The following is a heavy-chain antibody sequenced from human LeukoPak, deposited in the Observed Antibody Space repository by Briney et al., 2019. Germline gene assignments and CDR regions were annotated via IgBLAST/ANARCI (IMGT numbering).Heavy chain of an antibody. V-gene: IGHV4-39*01. CDR1: GGSISSNNHF. D-gene: IGHD6-13*01. CDR3: ARLGSSWYQLDY. Sequence: SETLSLTCTVSGGSISSNNHFWGWIRQPPGKGLEWIGSIHYSGSTYYNPSRKSRVTISVDTSKNQFSLKLRSVTAADTAVYYCARLGSSWYQLDYWGQGALVTVSS. J-gene: IGHJ4*02. CDR2: IHYSGST.